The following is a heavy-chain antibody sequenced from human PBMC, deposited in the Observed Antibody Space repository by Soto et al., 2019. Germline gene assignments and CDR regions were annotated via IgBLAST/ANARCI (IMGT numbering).Heavy chain of an antibody. CDR2: ISGSGGST. CDR1: GFTFSSYA. Sequence: EVQLLESGGGLVQPGGSLRLSCEASGFTFSSYAMSWVRQAPGKGLEWVSAISGSGGSTYYADSVKGRFTIPRDNSKNTLYLQTNRQRAEDPEGYYSPKDRYFDPFYSYGMDVGGQETTVTDSS. CDR3: PKDRYFDPFYSYGMDV. D-gene: IGHD3-9*01. V-gene: IGHV3-23*01. J-gene: IGHJ6*01.